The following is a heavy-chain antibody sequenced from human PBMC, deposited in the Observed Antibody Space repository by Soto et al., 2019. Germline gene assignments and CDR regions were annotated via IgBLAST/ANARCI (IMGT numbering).Heavy chain of an antibody. D-gene: IGHD3-3*01. Sequence: SQTLSLTCAISGDSVSSNSAAWNWIRQSPSRGLEWLGRTYYRSKWYNDYAVSVKSRITINPDTSKNQFSLQLNSVTPEDTAVYYCARMLEYYDFWGGMDYYYYYGMDVWGQGTTVTVSS. V-gene: IGHV6-1*01. CDR3: ARMLEYYDFWGGMDYYYYYGMDV. CDR2: TYYRSKWYN. CDR1: GDSVSSNSAA. J-gene: IGHJ6*02.